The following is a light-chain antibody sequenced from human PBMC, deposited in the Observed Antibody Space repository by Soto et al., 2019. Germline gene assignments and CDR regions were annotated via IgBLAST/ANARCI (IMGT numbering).Light chain of an antibody. CDR3: QQYGISPPT. Sequence: EIVLTQSPGTLSLSPGERATLSCRASQSVSTNYLAWYQRKPGQAPRLLMYGASSRATDIPNRFSGSGSGTDFPLTITRLKAEDFAVYYCQQYGISPPTFGQGTKVEIK. CDR1: QSVSTNY. V-gene: IGKV3-20*01. CDR2: GAS. J-gene: IGKJ1*01.